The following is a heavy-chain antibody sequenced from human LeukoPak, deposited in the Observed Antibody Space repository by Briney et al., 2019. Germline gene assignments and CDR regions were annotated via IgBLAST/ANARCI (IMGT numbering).Heavy chain of an antibody. V-gene: IGHV3-53*01. CDR3: ARAGTTGDFDY. Sequence: GGSLRLSCSASGFTVSSNYMSWVRQAPGKGLEWVSVIYSGGSTYYADSVKGRFTISRDNSKNTLYLQMNSLRAEDTAVYYCARAGTTGDFDYWGQGTLVTVSS. CDR1: GFTVSSNY. CDR2: IYSGGST. D-gene: IGHD4-11*01. J-gene: IGHJ4*02.